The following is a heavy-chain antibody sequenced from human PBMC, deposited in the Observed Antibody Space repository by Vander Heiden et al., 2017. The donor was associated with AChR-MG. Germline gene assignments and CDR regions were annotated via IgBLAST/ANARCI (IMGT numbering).Heavy chain of an antibody. CDR3: ASGDHSDSSGYSTD. D-gene: IGHD3-22*01. J-gene: IGHJ4*02. Sequence: QVQLQESGPGLVKPSETLSLTCPVSGASVSSGSYYWSWIRQPPGKGLEWIGYIYYSGSTDYNASLKSRVTIALDTPKNQFSLKLTSVTAADTAVYYCASGDHSDSSGYSTDWGQGTLVTVSS. CDR1: GASVSSGSYY. CDR2: IYYSGST. V-gene: IGHV4-61*01.